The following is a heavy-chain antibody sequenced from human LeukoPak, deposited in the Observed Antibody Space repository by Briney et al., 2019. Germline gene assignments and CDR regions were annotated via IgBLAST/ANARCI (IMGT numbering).Heavy chain of an antibody. V-gene: IGHV1-46*01. CDR1: GYTFTSYY. D-gene: IGHD1-26*01. CDR2: INPSGGST. CDR3: AREAWERMWVY. Sequence: ASVKVSCEASGYTFTSYYMHWVRQAPGQGLEWMGIINPSGGSTSYAQKFQGRVTMTRDTSTSTVYMELSSLRSEDTAVYYCAREAWERMWVYWGQGTLVTVSS. J-gene: IGHJ4*02.